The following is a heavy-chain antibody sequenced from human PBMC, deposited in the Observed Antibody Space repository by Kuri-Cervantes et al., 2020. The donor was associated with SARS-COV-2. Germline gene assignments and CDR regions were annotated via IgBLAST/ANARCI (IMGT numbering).Heavy chain of an antibody. J-gene: IGHJ6*02. V-gene: IGHV3-33*08. CDR2: IWYDGSNK. Sequence: GESLKISCEASGFTFSSYGMHWVRQAPGKGLEWVAVIWYDGSNKYYADSVKGRFTISRDNSKNTLYLQMNSLRAEDTAVYYCARAEKRTIFGVVNYYYYGMDVWGQGTTVTVSS. D-gene: IGHD3-3*01. CDR3: ARAEKRTIFGVVNYYYYGMDV. CDR1: GFTFSSYG.